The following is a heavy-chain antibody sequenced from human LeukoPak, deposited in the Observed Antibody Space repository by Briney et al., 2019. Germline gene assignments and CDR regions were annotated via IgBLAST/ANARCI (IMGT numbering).Heavy chain of an antibody. CDR1: GYSFPSYW. CDR3: ARRGSSGWFFDY. CDR2: LYPGDSET. V-gene: IGHV5-51*01. D-gene: IGHD6-19*01. J-gene: IGHJ4*02. Sequence: GESLKISCKGSGYSFPSYWIGWVRQMSGKGLEWMGILYPGDSETRYSPSFQGQVTISADKSISTAYLQWSSLKASDTATYYCARRGSSGWFFDYWGQGTLVTVSS.